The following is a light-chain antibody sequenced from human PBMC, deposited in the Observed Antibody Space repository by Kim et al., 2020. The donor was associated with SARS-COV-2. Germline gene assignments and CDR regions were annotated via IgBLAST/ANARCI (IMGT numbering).Light chain of an antibody. J-gene: IGLJ3*02. CDR1: SGHSSYA. CDR3: QTWGSGIRV. V-gene: IGLV4-69*01. CDR2: VNSDGSH. Sequence: QLVLTQSPSASASLGASVKLTCTLSSGHSSYAIAWHQQQPEKGPWYLMKVNSDGSHSKGDGIPDRFSGSSSGAERYLTISSLQSEDEADYYCQTWGSGIRVFGGGTKVTVL.